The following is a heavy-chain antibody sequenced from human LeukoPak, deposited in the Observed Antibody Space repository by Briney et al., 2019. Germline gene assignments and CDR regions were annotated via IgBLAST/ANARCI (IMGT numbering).Heavy chain of an antibody. V-gene: IGHV4-59*08. D-gene: IGHD5-18*01. Sequence: PSETLSLTCSVSGGSLSSYYGMWIRQPPGKGGGWNSHIYYSGSTHYHPSLKRRVTISVHTSKNQFSLKLSSVPAGDAAVYYCARGIRGYSYGPFDYWGQGTLVTVSS. CDR2: IYYSGST. CDR1: GGSLSSYY. CDR3: ARGIRGYSYGPFDY. J-gene: IGHJ4*02.